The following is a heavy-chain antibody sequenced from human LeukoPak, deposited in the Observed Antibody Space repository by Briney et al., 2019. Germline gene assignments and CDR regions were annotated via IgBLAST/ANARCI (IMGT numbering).Heavy chain of an antibody. Sequence: GGSLRLSCAASEIAFTYWMSWVRQAPGKGLEWVGRIKSKTDGGTTDYAAPVKGRFTISRDDSKNTLYLQMNSLKTEDTAVYYCTTDGYSGYDRGVDYWGQGTLVTVSS. CDR1: EIAFTYW. CDR3: TTDGYSGYDRGVDY. CDR2: IKSKTDGGTT. V-gene: IGHV3-15*01. J-gene: IGHJ4*02. D-gene: IGHD5-12*01.